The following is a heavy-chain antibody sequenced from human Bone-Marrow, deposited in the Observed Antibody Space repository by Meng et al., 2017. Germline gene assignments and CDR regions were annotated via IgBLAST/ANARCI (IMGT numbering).Heavy chain of an antibody. D-gene: IGHD6-13*01. CDR1: GFTLSDYS. V-gene: IGHV3-11*01. CDR2: MHGSGTTI. Sequence: VHLVGAGGGLVHPGGSLSSSFAAFGFTLSDYSMSWIRQAPGKGLEWVSYMHGSGTTIHYADSVRGRFTISGDNAKNSLYLQMNSLTADDTAVYFCARMRPYNSRTNFDYWGQGTLVIVSS. CDR3: ARMRPYNSRTNFDY. J-gene: IGHJ4*02.